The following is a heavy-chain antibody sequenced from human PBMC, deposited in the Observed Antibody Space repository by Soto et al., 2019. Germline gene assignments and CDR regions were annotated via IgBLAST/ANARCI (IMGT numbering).Heavy chain of an antibody. D-gene: IGHD2-15*01. V-gene: IGHV1-69*13. CDR1: GGTFSSYA. Sequence: SVTVSCKASGGTFSSYAISWVRPAPGQGLEWMGGIIPIFGTANYAQKFQGRVTITADESTSTAYMELSSLRSEDTAVYYCASWGYCSGGSCYLDWFDPWGQGTLVTVSS. CDR3: ASWGYCSGGSCYLDWFDP. CDR2: IIPIFGTA. J-gene: IGHJ5*02.